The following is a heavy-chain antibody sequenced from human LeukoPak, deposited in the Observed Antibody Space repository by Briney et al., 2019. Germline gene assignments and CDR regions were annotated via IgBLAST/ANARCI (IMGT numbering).Heavy chain of an antibody. CDR1: GGTFSSYA. D-gene: IGHD3-22*01. CDR2: IIPIFGTA. Sequence: ASVKDSCKASGGTFSSYAISWVRQAPGQGLEWMGGIIPIFGTANYAQKFQGRVTITADKSTSTAYMELSSLRSEDTAVYYCARAKYYYDSSGYSRDYWGQGTLVTVSS. J-gene: IGHJ4*02. V-gene: IGHV1-69*06. CDR3: ARAKYYYDSSGYSRDY.